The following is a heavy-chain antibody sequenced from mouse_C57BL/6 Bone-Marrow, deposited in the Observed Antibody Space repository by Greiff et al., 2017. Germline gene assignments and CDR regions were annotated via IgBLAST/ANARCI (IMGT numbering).Heavy chain of an antibody. CDR1: GYTFTSYW. D-gene: IGHD1-1*01. CDR2: IDPSDSET. CDR3: ARKYYYGSSYWYFDV. J-gene: IGHJ1*03. Sequence: VKQSCKASGYTFTSYWMHWVKQRPIQGLEWIGNIDPSDSETHYNQKFKDKATLTVDKSSSTAYMQLSSLTSEDSAVYDCARKYYYGSSYWYFDVWGTGTTVTVSS. V-gene: IGHV1-52*01.